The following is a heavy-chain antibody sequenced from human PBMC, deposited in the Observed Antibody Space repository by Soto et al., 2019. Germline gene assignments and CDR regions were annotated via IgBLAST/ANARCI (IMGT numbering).Heavy chain of an antibody. V-gene: IGHV3-7*03. D-gene: IGHD3-22*01. J-gene: IGHJ4*02. CDR3: ARGMGNYYYDSSGYFGTFDY. CDR1: GFTFSSYW. Sequence: EVQLVESGGGLVQPGGSLRLSCAASGFTFSSYWMSWVRQAPGKGLEWVANIKQDGSEKYYVDSVKGRFTISRDNAKNSLYLQMNSLRAEDTAVYYCARGMGNYYYDSSGYFGTFDYWGQGTLVTVSS. CDR2: IKQDGSEK.